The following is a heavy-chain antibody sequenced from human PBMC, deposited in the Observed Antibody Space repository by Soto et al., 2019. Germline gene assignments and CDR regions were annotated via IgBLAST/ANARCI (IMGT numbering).Heavy chain of an antibody. Sequence: QVRLVESGGGVVQPGRSLRLSCTASGFSFSNYDMYWFRQPTGKGLEWVAVISHDGIDKHYADSVKGRVTVSRDNSNHSLDLQLNSLRGEETAMYYCARDMYSSDYFVKWFEPWGQGTLVTVSS. CDR2: ISHDGIDK. CDR3: ARDMYSSDYFVKWFEP. D-gene: IGHD6-19*01. V-gene: IGHV3-30-3*01. CDR1: GFSFSNYD. J-gene: IGHJ5*02.